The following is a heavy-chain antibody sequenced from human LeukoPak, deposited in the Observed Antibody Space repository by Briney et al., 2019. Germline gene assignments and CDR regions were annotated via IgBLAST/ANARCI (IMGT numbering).Heavy chain of an antibody. CDR3: ARDGGARSFTNGLNWFDP. J-gene: IGHJ5*02. CDR1: GGSLRGQH. CDR2: IFSSGNT. V-gene: IGHV4-59*11. Sequence: KPSETLSLTCLVSGGSLRGQHWNWIRQPPGKGLKWIGYIFSSGNTNSNPSLRSRLTLSLDASKNQFSLKLKSVTAADTAVYYCARDGGARSFTNGLNWFDPWGQGILVTVSS. D-gene: IGHD2-8*01.